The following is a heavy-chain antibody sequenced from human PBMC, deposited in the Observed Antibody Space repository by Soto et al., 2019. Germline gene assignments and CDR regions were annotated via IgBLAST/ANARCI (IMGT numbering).Heavy chain of an antibody. Sequence: EVQLVESGGGFVQPGGSLRLSCVASRFSFTNAWMSWVRQAPGKGPEWVGRIKSKTDGGTADYAAPVKGRFTISRNDTQNTLYLHMDRLTTKDTALYHCITDIGICGLEIWGQGTTVPVSS. D-gene: IGHD1-26*01. CDR2: IKSKTDGGTA. CDR1: RFSFTNAW. J-gene: IGHJ6*02. V-gene: IGHV3-15*01. CDR3: ITDIGICGLEI.